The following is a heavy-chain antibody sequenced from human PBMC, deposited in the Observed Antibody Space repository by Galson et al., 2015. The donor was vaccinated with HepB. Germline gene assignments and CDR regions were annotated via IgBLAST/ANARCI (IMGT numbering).Heavy chain of an antibody. CDR3: ARMEDMTTVMGLGD. J-gene: IGHJ4*02. V-gene: IGHV1-18*01. CDR1: GYTFTSYG. Sequence: SVKVSCKASGYTFTSYGISWVRQAPGQGLEWMGWISAYNGNTNYAQKLQGRVTMTTDTSTSIAYMELRSLRSDDTAVYYCARMEDMTTVMGLGDWGQGTLVTVSS. D-gene: IGHD4-17*01. CDR2: ISAYNGNT.